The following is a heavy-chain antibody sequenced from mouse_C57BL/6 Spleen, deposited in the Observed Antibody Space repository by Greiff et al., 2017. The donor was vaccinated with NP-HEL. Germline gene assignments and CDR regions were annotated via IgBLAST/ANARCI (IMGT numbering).Heavy chain of an antibody. J-gene: IGHJ1*03. D-gene: IGHD2-4*01. CDR1: GFTFSDYG. Sequence: EVMLVESGGGLVKPGGSLKLSCAASGFTFSDYGMHWVRQAPEKGLEWVAYISSGSSTIYYADTVKGRFTISRDNAKNTLFLQMTSLRSEDTAMYYCAKANYYDYDDVYWYFDVWGTGTTVTVSS. V-gene: IGHV5-17*01. CDR2: ISSGSSTI. CDR3: AKANYYDYDDVYWYFDV.